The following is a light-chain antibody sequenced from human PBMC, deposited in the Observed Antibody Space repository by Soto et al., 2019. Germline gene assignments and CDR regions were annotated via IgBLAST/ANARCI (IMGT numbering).Light chain of an antibody. CDR2: GAS. V-gene: IGKV1-5*03. Sequence: DIQMTQSPPTLSASVGDRVTISCRASRIIGNWLAWYQQKPGKAPKLLIYGASTLESGVPSRFSGSGSGTEFTLTSSGLQPDDFETYYCQQYNTYSFGQGTHVEIK. CDR3: QQYNTYS. J-gene: IGKJ2*01. CDR1: RIIGNW.